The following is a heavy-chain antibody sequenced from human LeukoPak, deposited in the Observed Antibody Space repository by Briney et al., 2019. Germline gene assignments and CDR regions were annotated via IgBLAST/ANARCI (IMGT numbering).Heavy chain of an antibody. CDR2: IYYSGST. D-gene: IGHD3-22*01. V-gene: IGHV4-59*01. CDR1: GGSISSYY. CDR3: ARGDQYYYDSSGYSGYYGMDV. J-gene: IGHJ6*02. Sequence: SETLSLTRTVSGGSISSYYWSWIRQPPGKGLEWIWYIYYSGSTNYNPSLKSRVTISVDTSKNQFSLKLSSVTAADTAVYYCARGDQYYYDSSGYSGYYGMDVWGQGTTVTVSS.